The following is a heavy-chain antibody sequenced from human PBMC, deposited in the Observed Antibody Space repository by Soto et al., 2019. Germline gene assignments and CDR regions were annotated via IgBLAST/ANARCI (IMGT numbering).Heavy chain of an antibody. CDR2: IKQDGSEK. D-gene: IGHD2-2*01. CDR3: ARGHTTSPNWFDP. V-gene: IGHV3-7*03. J-gene: IGHJ5*02. Sequence: LRLSCAASGFTFSSYWMSWVRQAPGKGLEWVANIKQDGSEKFYVDSVKGRFTISKDNAKNSVYLQMNSLRAEDTAVYYCARGHTTSPNWFDPWGQGTLVTVSS. CDR1: GFTFSSYW.